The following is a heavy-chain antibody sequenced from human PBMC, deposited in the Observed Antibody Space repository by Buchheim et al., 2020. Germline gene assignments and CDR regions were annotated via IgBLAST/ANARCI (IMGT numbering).Heavy chain of an antibody. D-gene: IGHD3-3*01. CDR1: GFTFSSYA. CDR3: ASNYDFWSGHPPGY. Sequence: EVQLLESGGGLVQPGGSLRLSCAASGFTFSSYAMSWVRQAPGKGLEWVSGISDGGGSTYYADSVKGRFTISRDNSKKTLYLQMNSLRAEDTAVYYCASNYDFWSGHPPGYWGQGTL. V-gene: IGHV3-23*01. CDR2: ISDGGGST. J-gene: IGHJ4*02.